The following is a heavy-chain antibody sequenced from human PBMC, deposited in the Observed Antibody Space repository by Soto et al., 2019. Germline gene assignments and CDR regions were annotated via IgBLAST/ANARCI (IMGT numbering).Heavy chain of an antibody. D-gene: IGHD5-18*01. CDR2: IYPDDSDT. V-gene: IGHV5-51*01. CDR3: ARQGKYNYGSNDF. J-gene: IGHJ4*02. Sequence: LGESLKISCKGSGYSFTSYWIGWVRQLPGKGLEWMGIIYPDDSDTRYSPSFQGQVIMSADKSISTAYLQWSSLKASDTAMYYCARQGKYNYGSNDFWGQGTLVTVSS. CDR1: GYSFTSYW.